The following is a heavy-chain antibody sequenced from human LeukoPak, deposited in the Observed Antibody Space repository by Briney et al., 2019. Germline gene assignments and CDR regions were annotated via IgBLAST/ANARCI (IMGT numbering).Heavy chain of an antibody. Sequence: PSETLSLTCAVYGGSFSGDYWSWIRQPPGKGLEWIGEINHSGSTNYNPSLKSRVTISVDTSKNQFSLKLSSVTAADTAVYYCTGGTVGATLPTYYYYYMDVWGKGTTVTVSS. D-gene: IGHD1-26*01. J-gene: IGHJ6*03. CDR1: GGSFSGDY. CDR2: INHSGST. CDR3: TGGTVGATLPTYYYYYMDV. V-gene: IGHV4-34*01.